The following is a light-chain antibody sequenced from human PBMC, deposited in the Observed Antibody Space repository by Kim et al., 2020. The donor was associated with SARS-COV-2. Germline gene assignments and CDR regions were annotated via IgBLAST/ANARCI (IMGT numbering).Light chain of an antibody. J-gene: IGKJ2*01. Sequence: DIQMTQSPSSLSASVGDRVTITCQASQDISNYLNWYQQKPGKAPKLLIYDASNLETGVPSRFSGSGSGTDFTFTISSLQPEDIATYYCQQSVTFGQGTKLEI. CDR3: QQSVT. CDR1: QDISNY. CDR2: DAS. V-gene: IGKV1-33*01.